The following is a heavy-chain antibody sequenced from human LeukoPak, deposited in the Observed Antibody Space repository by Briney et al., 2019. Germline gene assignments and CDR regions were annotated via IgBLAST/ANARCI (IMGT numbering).Heavy chain of an antibody. CDR3: ARHGEYYYGSGSYYIFDY. CDR2: IYYSGST. V-gene: IGHV4-59*08. CDR1: GFTVSSNY. Sequence: TGGSLRLSCAASGFTVSSNYMSWIRQPPGKGLEWIGYIYYSGSTNYNPSLKSRVTISVDTSKNQFSLKLSSVTAADTAVYYCARHGEYYYGSGSYYIFDYWGQGTLVTVSS. J-gene: IGHJ4*02. D-gene: IGHD3-10*01.